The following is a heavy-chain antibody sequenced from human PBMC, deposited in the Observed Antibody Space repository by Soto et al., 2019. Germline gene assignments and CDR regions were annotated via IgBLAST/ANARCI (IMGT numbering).Heavy chain of an antibody. CDR3: STRAYDTNGYYRFDP. CDR2: INHSGRV. J-gene: IGHJ5*01. D-gene: IGHD3-22*01. Sequence: SETLSLTCAVYGGSFSGHSWTWIRQSPGKGLEWIGDINHSGRVDYSPSLKSRVTISLDTSKNQFSLTLSAVTAADTAMYYCSTRAYDTNGYYRFDPWGQGTLVTVSS. CDR1: GGSFSGHS. V-gene: IGHV4-34*01.